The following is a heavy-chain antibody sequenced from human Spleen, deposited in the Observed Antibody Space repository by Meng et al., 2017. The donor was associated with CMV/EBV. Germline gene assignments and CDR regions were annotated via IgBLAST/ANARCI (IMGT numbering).Heavy chain of an antibody. CDR3: ARGYSSSYYGVDWFDP. V-gene: IGHV4-59*02. CDR2: IYYSGST. CDR1: GDSVSSYY. D-gene: IGHD1-26*01. J-gene: IGHJ5*02. Sequence: GSLRLSCSVSGDSVSSYYWTWIRQPPGKGLEWIGYIYYSGSTNYNPSLKSRVTTSADTSKNQFSLRLTSVTAADTGVYYCARGYSSSYYGVDWFDPWGQGTLVTVSS.